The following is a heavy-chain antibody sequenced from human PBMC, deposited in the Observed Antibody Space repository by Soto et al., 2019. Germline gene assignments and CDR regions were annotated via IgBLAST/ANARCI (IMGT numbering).Heavy chain of an antibody. CDR3: ARGKRRRDGYNVNFDY. D-gene: IGHD5-12*01. J-gene: IGHJ4*02. CDR2: INHSGST. CDR1: GGSFSGYY. Sequence: SETLSLTCAVYGGSFSGYYWSWIRQPPGKGLEWIGEINHSGSTNYNPSLKSRVTISVDTSKNQFSLKLSSVTAADTAVYYCARGKRRRDGYNVNFDYWGQGTLVTVSS. V-gene: IGHV4-34*01.